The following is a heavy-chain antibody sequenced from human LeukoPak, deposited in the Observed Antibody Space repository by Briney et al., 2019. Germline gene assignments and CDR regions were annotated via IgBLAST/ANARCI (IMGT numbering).Heavy chain of an antibody. D-gene: IGHD2-15*01. CDR3: ARRARGYCSGGSCYWFDP. V-gene: IGHV5-51*01. CDR2: IYPGDSDT. CDR1: GYSFTSYW. J-gene: IGHJ5*02. Sequence: GESLKISCKGSGYSFTSYWIGWVRQMPGKGLEWMGIIYPGDSDTRYSPSFQGQVTISADKSISTAYLQWSSLKASDTAMYYCARRARGYCSGGSCYWFDPWGQGTLVTVSS.